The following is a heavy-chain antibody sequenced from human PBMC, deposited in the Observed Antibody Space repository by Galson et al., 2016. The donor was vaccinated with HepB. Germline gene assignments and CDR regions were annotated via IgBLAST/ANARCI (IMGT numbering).Heavy chain of an antibody. CDR1: GFIFRTYG. Sequence: SLRLSCAASGFIFRTYGMHWVRQAPGKGLEWVAIISYDGFNQYYADSVKGRFTISRDNSKNTLYLQMNSLSPEDTAVYSCAKSKAQENVVVLSPRNYALDVWGQGTTVTVSS. CDR3: AKSKAQENVVVLSPRNYALDV. J-gene: IGHJ6*02. V-gene: IGHV3-30*18. CDR2: ISYDGFNQ. D-gene: IGHD2-2*01.